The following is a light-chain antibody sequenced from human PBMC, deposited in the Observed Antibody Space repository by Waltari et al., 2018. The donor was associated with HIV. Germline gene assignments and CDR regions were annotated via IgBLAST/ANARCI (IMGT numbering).Light chain of an antibody. J-gene: IGLJ2*01. CDR2: EVS. V-gene: IGLV2-14*01. CDR3: SSYTSSSTV. Sequence: QSALTQPASVSGSHGPSITISCTGTSSDGGGSYSVSWYQQHPGKAPKLMIYEVSNRPSGVSNRFSGSKSGNTASLTISGLQAEDEADYYCSSYTSSSTVFGGGTKLTVL. CDR1: SSDGGGSYS.